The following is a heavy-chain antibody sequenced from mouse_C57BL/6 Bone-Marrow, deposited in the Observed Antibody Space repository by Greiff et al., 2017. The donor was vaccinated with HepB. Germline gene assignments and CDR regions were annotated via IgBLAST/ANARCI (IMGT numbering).Heavy chain of an antibody. CDR2: ISNGGGST. D-gene: IGHD3-2*02. V-gene: IGHV5-12*01. CDR3: ASRAAQVPFAY. J-gene: IGHJ3*01. CDR1: GFTFSDYY. Sequence: EVKLVESGGGLVQPGGSLKLSCAASGFTFSDYYMYWVRQTPEKRLEWVAYISNGGGSTYYPDTVKGRFTISRDNAKNTPYLQMSRLKSEDTAMYYCASRAAQVPFAYWGQGTLVTVSA.